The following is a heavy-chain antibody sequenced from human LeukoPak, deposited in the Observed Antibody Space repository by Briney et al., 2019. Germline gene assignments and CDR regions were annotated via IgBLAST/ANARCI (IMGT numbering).Heavy chain of an antibody. CDR1: GGSFSGYY. J-gene: IGHJ5*02. V-gene: IGHV4-34*01. CDR2: INHSGST. Sequence: SETLSLTCAVYGGSFSGYYWSWIRQPPGKGLEWIGEINHSGSTNYNPSLKSRVTMSVDTSKNQFSLKLSSVTAADTAVYYCARIYYGDNWFDPWGQGTLVTVSS. D-gene: IGHD3-10*01. CDR3: ARIYYGDNWFDP.